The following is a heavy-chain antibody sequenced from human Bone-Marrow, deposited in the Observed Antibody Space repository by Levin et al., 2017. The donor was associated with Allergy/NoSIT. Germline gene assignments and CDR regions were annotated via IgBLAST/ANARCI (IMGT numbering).Heavy chain of an antibody. CDR2: ISGSSRNI. CDR3: ARDLGVVVVGAKGVFDY. Sequence: GGSLRLSCAASGFTFSSYTMTWVRQAPGKGLEWVSSISGSSRNIFYSDSVKGRFTISRDNAKKSLFLQMNRLRVEDTAVYFWARDLGVVVVGAKGVFDYWGQATRVTVSS. CDR1: GFTFSSYT. D-gene: IGHD2-15*01. V-gene: IGHV3-21*01. J-gene: IGHJ4*02.